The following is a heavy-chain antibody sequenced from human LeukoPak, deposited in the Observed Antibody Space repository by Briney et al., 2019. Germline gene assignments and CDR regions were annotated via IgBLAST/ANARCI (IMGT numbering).Heavy chain of an antibody. CDR1: GFTFSSYA. CDR2: ISGSGANT. D-gene: IGHD2/OR15-2a*01. J-gene: IGHJ4*02. Sequence: GGSLRLSCAASGFTFSSYAMTWVRQAPGKGLEWVSTISGSGANTYYADSVKGRFTISRDNSKNTLSLQMNSLRVGDTALYYCAKYSDSTGAHYFDYWGQGTLVTVSS. V-gene: IGHV3-23*01. CDR3: AKYSDSTGAHYFDY.